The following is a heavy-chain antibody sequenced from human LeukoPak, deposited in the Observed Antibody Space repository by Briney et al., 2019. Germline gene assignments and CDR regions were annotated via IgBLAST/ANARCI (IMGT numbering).Heavy chain of an antibody. CDR1: GGSISSSSYY. D-gene: IGHD3-22*01. CDR3: ASLTYYYDSSGYYSPQYYYYYYYMDV. Sequence: PSETLPLTCTVSGGSISSSSYYWGWIRQPPGKGLEWIGSIYYSGSTYYNPSLKSRVTISVDTSKNQFSLKLSSVTAADTAVYYCASLTYYYDSSGYYSPQYYYYYYYMDVWGKGTTVTVSS. J-gene: IGHJ6*03. CDR2: IYYSGST. V-gene: IGHV4-39*01.